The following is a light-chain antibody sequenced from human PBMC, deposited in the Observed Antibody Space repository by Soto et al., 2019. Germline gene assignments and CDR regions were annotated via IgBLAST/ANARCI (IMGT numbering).Light chain of an antibody. V-gene: IGKV3-15*01. Sequence: EIVMTQSPATLSVSPGESATLSCRASQSVRIHLAWYQQKPGQAPRLLIYGASNRATGIPARFSGSGSVTDLTLTISNLQSEDFAVYYCQQHDNWPPVTFGGGTKVESK. J-gene: IGKJ4*01. CDR2: GAS. CDR3: QQHDNWPPVT. CDR1: QSVRIH.